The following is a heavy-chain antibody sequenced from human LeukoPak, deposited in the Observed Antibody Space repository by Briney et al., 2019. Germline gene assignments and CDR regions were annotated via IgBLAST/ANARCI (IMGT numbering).Heavy chain of an antibody. CDR1: GYTFTGYF. J-gene: IGHJ3*02. CDR2: INPNSGGT. D-gene: IGHD2-2*01. V-gene: IGHV1-2*02. CDR3: AREDEVVDAFDI. Sequence: ASVKVSCKASGYTFTGYFIHWVRQAPGQGLEWMGWINPNSGGTHYTQKFQGRVTMTRDTSISTAYMEPSRLTSDDTAVYYCAREDEVVDAFDIWGQGTMVTVSS.